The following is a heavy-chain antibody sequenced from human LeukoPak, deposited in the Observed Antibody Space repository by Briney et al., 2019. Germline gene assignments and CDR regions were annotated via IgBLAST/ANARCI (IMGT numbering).Heavy chain of an antibody. CDR3: ARDRIVETPFSAFDI. D-gene: IGHD3-22*01. J-gene: IGHJ3*02. Sequence: SETLSLTCSVSGDSLRNFYWSWIRQPPGKGLEWIGYIDYSGSTSYNPSLKSRVTISVDTSKNQFSLKLSSVTAADTAVYYCARDRIVETPFSAFDIWGQGTMVTVSS. CDR1: GDSLRNFY. V-gene: IGHV4-59*01. CDR2: IDYSGST.